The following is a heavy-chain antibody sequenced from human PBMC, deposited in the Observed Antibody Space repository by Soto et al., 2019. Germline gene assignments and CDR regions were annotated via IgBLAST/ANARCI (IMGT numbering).Heavy chain of an antibody. Sequence: SGTTLVNATRTLTLTCTFSRFSLSTSRVSLGRISKPLGKTLEWLALIYKNDDKRYRPTLNISLTITKDTSKNQVVLTMTNMDPVDTATYYCAHRRGYSDRNWFDPWGQGTLVTVSS. CDR2: IYKNDDK. D-gene: IGHD5-18*01. CDR3: AHRRGYSDRNWFDP. J-gene: IGHJ5*02. CDR1: RFSLSTSRVS. V-gene: IGHV2-5*01.